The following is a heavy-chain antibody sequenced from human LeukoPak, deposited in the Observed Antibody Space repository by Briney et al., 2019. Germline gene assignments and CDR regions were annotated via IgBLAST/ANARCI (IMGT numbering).Heavy chain of an antibody. Sequence: SETLSLTCTVSGGSISSYYWSWIRQPPGKGPEWIGYIYYSGSTNYNPSLKSRVTISVDTSKNQFSLKLSSVTAADTAVYYCARADSSSSLFDYWGQGTLVTVSS. J-gene: IGHJ4*02. V-gene: IGHV4-59*01. CDR2: IYYSGST. CDR3: ARADSSSSLFDY. CDR1: GGSISSYY. D-gene: IGHD6-6*01.